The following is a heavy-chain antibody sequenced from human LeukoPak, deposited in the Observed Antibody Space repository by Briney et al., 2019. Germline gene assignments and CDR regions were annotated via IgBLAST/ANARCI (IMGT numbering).Heavy chain of an antibody. D-gene: IGHD3-22*01. CDR2: ISSSGSTI. Sequence: GGSLRLSCAASGFTFSDYYMSWIRQAPGKGLEWVSYISSSGSTIYYADSVKGRFTISRDNAKNSLYLQMNSLRAEDTAVYYCAREDPNEYYYDSSGEDAFDIWGQGTMVTVSS. CDR3: AREDPNEYYYDSSGEDAFDI. J-gene: IGHJ3*02. V-gene: IGHV3-11*01. CDR1: GFTFSDYY.